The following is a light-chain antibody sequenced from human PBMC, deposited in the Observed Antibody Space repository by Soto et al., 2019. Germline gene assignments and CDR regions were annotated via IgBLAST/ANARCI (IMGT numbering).Light chain of an antibody. J-gene: IGLJ1*01. CDR1: ISNIGGNS. CDR2: DDN. V-gene: IGLV1-51*01. Sequence: QCFGTQPPSVSAAPGQKFTISCSGSISNIGGNSVSWYQQLPGTAPKLLIYDDNKRPSGIPDRFSGSKSGTSATLGITGFQTGDEADYYCGSWDSSLSAYVFGTGTKVTVL. CDR3: GSWDSSLSAYV.